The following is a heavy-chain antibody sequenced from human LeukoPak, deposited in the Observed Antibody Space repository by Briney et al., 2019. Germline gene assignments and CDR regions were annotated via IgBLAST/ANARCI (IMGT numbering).Heavy chain of an antibody. J-gene: IGHJ4*02. CDR2: ISSSGNTI. V-gene: IGHV3-11*04. Sequence: GGSLRLSCAASGFTFSDYYMSWIRQAPGKGLEWLSYISSSGNTIYYADSVKGRFTISRDNGKNSLYLQMNSLRAEDTAVYYCARSPHYFDNSGYYWGQGTLVTVSS. CDR1: GFTFSDYY. CDR3: ARSPHYFDNSGYY. D-gene: IGHD3-22*01.